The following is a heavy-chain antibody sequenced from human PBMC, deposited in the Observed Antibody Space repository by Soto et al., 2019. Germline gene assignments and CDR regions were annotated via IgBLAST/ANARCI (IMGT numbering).Heavy chain of an antibody. D-gene: IGHD6-13*01. Sequence: QVQLVQSGAEVKNPGASVKLSCKAVGYTVSIYYVHWVRQAPGQGLEWMGVINPNGESTTYAQKFQGRLKVTRDRSTRSIYMELSSLRSEDTAVYYCAKEIGAAGRFFGMDVWGQGTTVTVSS. J-gene: IGHJ6*02. CDR2: INPNGEST. V-gene: IGHV1-46*01. CDR1: GYTVSIYY. CDR3: AKEIGAAGRFFGMDV.